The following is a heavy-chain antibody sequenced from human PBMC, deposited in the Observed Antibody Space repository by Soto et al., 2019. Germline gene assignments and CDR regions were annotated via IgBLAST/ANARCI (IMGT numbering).Heavy chain of an antibody. Sequence: EVQLLESGGGLLQPGRSLRLSCAASGFTFTDYAMSWVRQAPGKGLEWVSLIDASGGYTYYADSVKGRFTISRDNSRNTLYLQMNSLRAEDTAVYYCAKDPKAGPPYYFDYWGQGSRVTVSS. J-gene: IGHJ4*02. CDR3: AKDPKAGPPYYFDY. CDR1: GFTFTDYA. D-gene: IGHD6-13*01. CDR2: IDASGGYT. V-gene: IGHV3-23*01.